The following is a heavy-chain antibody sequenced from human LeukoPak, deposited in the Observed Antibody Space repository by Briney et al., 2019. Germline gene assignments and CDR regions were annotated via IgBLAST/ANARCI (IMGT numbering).Heavy chain of an antibody. CDR2: ISSSGSAI. V-gene: IGHV3-11*04. J-gene: IGHJ6*03. CDR3: ARDYPYSYYMNV. CDR1: GFTFSDYY. D-gene: IGHD4-11*01. Sequence: PGGSLRLSCAASGFTFSDYYMSWIRQAPGKGLEWVSYISSSGSAIYYADSVKGRFTISRDNAKNLLYLQMNSLRAEDTAVYYCARDYPYSYYMNVWGNGTTVTVSS.